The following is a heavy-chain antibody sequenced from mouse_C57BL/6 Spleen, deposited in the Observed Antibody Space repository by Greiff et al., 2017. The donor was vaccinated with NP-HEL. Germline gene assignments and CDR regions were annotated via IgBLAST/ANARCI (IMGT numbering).Heavy chain of an antibody. CDR3: ASPIYYYGSSPHWYFDV. D-gene: IGHD1-1*01. CDR2: IHPNSGST. J-gene: IGHJ1*03. CDR1: GYTFTSYW. V-gene: IGHV1-64*01. Sequence: QVQLQQSGAELVKPGASVKLSCKASGYTFTSYWMHWVKQRPGQGLEWIGMIHPNSGSTNYNEKFKSKATLTVDKSSSTAYMQLSSLTSEDSAVYYCASPIYYYGSSPHWYFDVWGTGTTVTVSS.